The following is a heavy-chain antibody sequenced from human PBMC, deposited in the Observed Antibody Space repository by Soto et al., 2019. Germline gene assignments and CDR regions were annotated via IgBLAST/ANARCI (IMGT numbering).Heavy chain of an antibody. CDR1: GYIFTSYY. CDR2: INPSGGTT. V-gene: IGHV1-46*01. Sequence: QVQLVQSGAEVKKPGASVKVSCKASGYIFTSYYIHWVRQAPGQGLEWMALINPSGGTTNYAQKSQGSVTMTRDTSTSTVYMELSSLRSEETAVYYCARALHYHDAIGYLGYFQHWGQGTLVTVSS. J-gene: IGHJ1*01. CDR3: ARALHYHDAIGYLGYFQH. D-gene: IGHD3-22*01.